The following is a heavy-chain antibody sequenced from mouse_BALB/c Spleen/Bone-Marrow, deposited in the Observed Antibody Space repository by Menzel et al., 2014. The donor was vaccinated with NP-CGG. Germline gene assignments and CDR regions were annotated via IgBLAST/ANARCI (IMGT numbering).Heavy chain of an antibody. CDR1: GYSITSGYG. V-gene: IGHV3-1*02. J-gene: IGHJ2*01. Sequence: EVKLMESGPDLVKPSQSLSLTCTVTGYSITSGYGWHWIRQFPGNKLEWMGYIHYSGSTNYNPSLKSRISITRDTSKNQFFLQLNSVTTEDTATYYCASWDYWGQGTTLTVSS. CDR2: IHYSGST. CDR3: ASWDY.